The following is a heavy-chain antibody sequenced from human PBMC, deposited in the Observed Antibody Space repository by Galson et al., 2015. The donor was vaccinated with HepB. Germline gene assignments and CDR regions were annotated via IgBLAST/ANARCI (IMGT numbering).Heavy chain of an antibody. J-gene: IGHJ4*02. V-gene: IGHV3-23*01. CDR1: GFAFSSYA. Sequence: SLRLSCAGSGFAFSSYAMIWVRQAPGKGLEWVSAIFGTGVGTYYADSVKGRFTISRDNPRNTVYLQMDSLRAEDTAIYYCAKERAVAAKGGLDNWGRGTLVTVSS. CDR2: IFGTGVGT. D-gene: IGHD6-19*01. CDR3: AKERAVAAKGGLDN.